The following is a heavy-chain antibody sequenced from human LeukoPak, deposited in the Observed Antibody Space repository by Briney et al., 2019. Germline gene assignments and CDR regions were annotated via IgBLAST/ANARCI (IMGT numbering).Heavy chain of an antibody. Sequence: GGSLRLSCAASGFTFSTYSINWVRQAPGKGLVWVSRIKVDGTSTTYADSVKGRFTISRDNAKETVYLQMNSLRAEDTAVYYCARGVPDNSYLSFWGQGTLVTVSS. D-gene: IGHD5-18*01. J-gene: IGHJ4*02. CDR2: IKVDGTST. CDR1: GFTFSTYS. V-gene: IGHV3-74*01. CDR3: ARGVPDNSYLSF.